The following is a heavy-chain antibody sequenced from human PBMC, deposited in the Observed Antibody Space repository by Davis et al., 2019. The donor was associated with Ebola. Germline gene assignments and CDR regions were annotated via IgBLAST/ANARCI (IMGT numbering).Heavy chain of an antibody. V-gene: IGHV1-69*04. CDR2: IIPILGIA. D-gene: IGHD6-19*01. CDR3: ARDLGIAVAGVGDY. CDR1: GGTFSSYA. J-gene: IGHJ4*02. Sequence: AASVKVSCKASGGTFSSYAISWVRQAPGQGLEWMGRIIPILGIANYAQKFQGRVTITADKSTSTAYMELSSLRSEDTAVYYCARDLGIAVAGVGDYWGQGTPVTVSS.